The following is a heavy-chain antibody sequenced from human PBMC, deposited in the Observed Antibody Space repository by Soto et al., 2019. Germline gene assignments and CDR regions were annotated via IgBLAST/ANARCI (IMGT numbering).Heavy chain of an antibody. CDR2: ISAYNGNT. CDR3: ARVATWSVTMIVVVPPDYGMDV. V-gene: IGHV1-18*01. D-gene: IGHD3-22*01. Sequence: ASVKVSCKASGYTFTSYGISWVRQAPGQGLEWMGWISAYNGNTNYAQKLQGRVTMTTDTSTSTACMELRSLRSDDTAVYYCARVATWSVTMIVVVPPDYGMDVWGQGTTVTVSS. CDR1: GYTFTSYG. J-gene: IGHJ6*02.